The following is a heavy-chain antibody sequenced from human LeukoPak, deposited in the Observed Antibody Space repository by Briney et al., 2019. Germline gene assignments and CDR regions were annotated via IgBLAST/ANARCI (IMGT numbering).Heavy chain of an antibody. CDR3: ARLRGSYMDS. CDR1: GVTFSSHG. D-gene: IGHD1-26*01. Sequence: PGGSLRLSCAASGVTFSSHGMHWVRQAPGKGLEWVALIWYDGSNKYYADSVKGRFTISRDNSRNTLYLQINSLRAEDTAVYYCARLRGSYMDSWGQGTLVTVSS. J-gene: IGHJ4*02. CDR2: IWYDGSNK. V-gene: IGHV3-33*01.